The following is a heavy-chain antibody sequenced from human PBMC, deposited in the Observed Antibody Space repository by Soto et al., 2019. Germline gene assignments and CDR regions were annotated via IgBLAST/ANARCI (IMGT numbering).Heavy chain of an antibody. CDR2: INHSGST. J-gene: IGHJ4*02. CDR3: ATKGGETSGYSSGLVDY. V-gene: IGHV4-34*01. D-gene: IGHD6-19*01. Sequence: QVQLQQWGAGLLKPSETLSLTCAVYGVSFSGYYWSWIRQHTGKGLELIGEINHSGSTNYNPSLKRRVTLTVDPSKNQFSLQLSSVTAAYTAVNYCATKGGETSGYSSGLVDYWGQGTLVTVSS. CDR1: GVSFSGYY.